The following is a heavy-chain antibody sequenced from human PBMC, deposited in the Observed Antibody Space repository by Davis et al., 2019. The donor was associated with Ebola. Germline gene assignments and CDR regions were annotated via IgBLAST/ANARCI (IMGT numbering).Heavy chain of an antibody. CDR1: GYTLTELS. CDR3: ARDLEDIIAAAGPGY. Sequence: ASVKVSCKVSGYTLTELSMHWVRQAPGKGLEWMGGFDPEDGETIYAQKFQGRVTMTRDTSTSTVYMELSSLRSEDTAVYYCARDLEDIIAAAGPGYWGQGTLVTVSS. D-gene: IGHD6-13*01. CDR2: FDPEDGET. J-gene: IGHJ4*02. V-gene: IGHV1-24*01.